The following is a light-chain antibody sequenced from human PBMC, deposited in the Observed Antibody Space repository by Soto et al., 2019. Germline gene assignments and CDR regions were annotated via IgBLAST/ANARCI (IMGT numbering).Light chain of an antibody. J-gene: IGLJ1*01. CDR1: SSDVGGYNY. CDR2: DVS. CDR3: SSYTSSSTLYV. Sequence: QSALTQPASVSGSPGQSITISCTGTSSDVGGYNYISWYQQYPDKAPKLMIYDVSNRPSGVSNRFSGSKSCNTASLTISGLQADDEADYYCSSYTSSSTLYVFGTGTKVTVL. V-gene: IGLV2-14*01.